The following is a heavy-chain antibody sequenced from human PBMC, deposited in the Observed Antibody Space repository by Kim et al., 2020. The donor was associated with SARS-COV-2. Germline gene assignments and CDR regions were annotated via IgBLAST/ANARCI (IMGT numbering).Heavy chain of an antibody. CDR2: ISYSGTT. V-gene: IGHV4-31*03. D-gene: IGHD6-13*01. J-gene: IGHJ4*01. CDR3: ARDPLGAAPCTNYFDY. CDR1: GGSISSGGYY. Sequence: SETLSLTCTVSGGSISSGGYYWSWIRQHPGTGLEWLGYISYSGTTHHNPSLKSRATISIDTSRNQFSLKLTSVTAADTAVYYCARDPLGAAPCTNYFDY.